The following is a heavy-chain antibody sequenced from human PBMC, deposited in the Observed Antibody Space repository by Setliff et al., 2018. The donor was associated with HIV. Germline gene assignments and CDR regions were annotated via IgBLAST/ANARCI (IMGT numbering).Heavy chain of an antibody. J-gene: IGHJ4*02. D-gene: IGHD3-3*01. Sequence: SVKVSCKASGGTFSRYPISWVRQAPGQGLEWMGGIIPFLGIANNAQKFQGRLTITADKSTSTAYMELSSLRSEDTAVYYCARNIDMHYDFWSAYDYWGQGALVTVSS. CDR2: IIPFLGIA. CDR1: GGTFSRYP. V-gene: IGHV1-69*10. CDR3: ARNIDMHYDFWSAYDY.